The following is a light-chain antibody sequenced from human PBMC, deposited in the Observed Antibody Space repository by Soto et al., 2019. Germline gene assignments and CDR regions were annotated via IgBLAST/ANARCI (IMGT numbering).Light chain of an antibody. V-gene: IGKV3-20*01. CDR1: QTVRSNY. J-gene: IGKJ3*01. CDR3: QQYGSSALT. CDR2: GAS. Sequence: EIVLTQSPGTLSLSPGEGATLSCRASQTVRSNYLAWYQQQPGQAPRLLIYGASSRVTGIPDRFSASGSGTDFTLTISRLEPEDFALYYCQQYGSSALTFGPGTKVDIK.